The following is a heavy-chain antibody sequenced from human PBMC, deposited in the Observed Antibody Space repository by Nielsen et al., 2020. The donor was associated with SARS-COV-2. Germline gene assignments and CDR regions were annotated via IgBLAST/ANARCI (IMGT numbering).Heavy chain of an antibody. Sequence: ASVKVSCKASGYSFTSYDMHWVRQAPGQGLEWMGVIYPSVGSTIYAQKFQGRVSMTRDTSTSTVYMELTSLTSDDTAMYYCARNGFDVWGQGTMVTVSS. V-gene: IGHV1-46*01. D-gene: IGHD1-1*01. CDR1: GYSFTSYD. CDR3: ARNGFDV. CDR2: IYPSVGST. J-gene: IGHJ3*01.